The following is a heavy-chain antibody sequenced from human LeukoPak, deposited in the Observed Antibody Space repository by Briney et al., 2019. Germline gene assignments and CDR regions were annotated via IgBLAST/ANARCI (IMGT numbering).Heavy chain of an antibody. J-gene: IGHJ4*02. CDR2: INTNSGET. V-gene: IGHV1-2*02. D-gene: IGHD2-21*02. CDR1: GYTFTAYY. Sequence: ASVKLSCKASGYTFTAYYIHWVRQAPGQGLEWMGWINTNSGETNYAQRFQGKITMTTDTSTTTTYTELSSLTSDDTALYYCSRLAGCGGDCSSESDYWGQGTLVIVYS. CDR3: SRLAGCGGDCSSESDY.